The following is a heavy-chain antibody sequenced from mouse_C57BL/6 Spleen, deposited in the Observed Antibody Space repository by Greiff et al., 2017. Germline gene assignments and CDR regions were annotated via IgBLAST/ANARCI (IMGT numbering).Heavy chain of an antibody. CDR1: GFTFSSYT. D-gene: IGHD1-1*01. J-gene: IGHJ1*03. V-gene: IGHV5-9*01. CDR2: ISGGGGNT. Sequence: DVKLVESGGGLVKPGGSLKLSCAASGFTFSSYTMSWVRQTPEKRLEWVATISGGGGNTYYPDSVKGRFTISRDNAKNTLYLQMSILRSEDTALYNGARQNYYGIVPYWYFDVWGTGTTVTVSS. CDR3: ARQNYYGIVPYWYFDV.